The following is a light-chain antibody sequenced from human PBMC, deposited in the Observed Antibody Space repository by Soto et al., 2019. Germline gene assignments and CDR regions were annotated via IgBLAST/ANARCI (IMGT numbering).Light chain of an antibody. V-gene: IGKV3-11*01. Sequence: EIVLTQSPATLSLSPGERATLSCRASQSVSSYLAWYQQKPGQAPRLLIYDASNRATGIPARFSGSGSGTDFTLPISSLEPEDFAVYYCQQRSNWSLTFGGRTKVEIK. CDR3: QQRSNWSLT. CDR1: QSVSSY. CDR2: DAS. J-gene: IGKJ4*01.